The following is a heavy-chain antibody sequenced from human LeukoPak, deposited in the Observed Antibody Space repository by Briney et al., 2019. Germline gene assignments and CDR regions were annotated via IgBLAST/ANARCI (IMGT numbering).Heavy chain of an antibody. CDR2: IRSKAYGGTT. Sequence: GGSLTLSCTASGFTFGDYAMSWVRQAPGKGLEWVGFIRSKAYGGTTEYAASVKGRFTISRDDSKSIAYLQMNNLKTEDTAVYYCTRDGSSWYELDYWGQGTLVTVSS. CDR3: TRDGSSWYELDY. CDR1: GFTFGDYA. J-gene: IGHJ4*02. D-gene: IGHD6-13*01. V-gene: IGHV3-49*04.